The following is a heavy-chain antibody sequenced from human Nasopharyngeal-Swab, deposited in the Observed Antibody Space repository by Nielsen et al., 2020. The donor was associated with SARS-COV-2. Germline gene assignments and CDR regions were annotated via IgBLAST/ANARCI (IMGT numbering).Heavy chain of an antibody. CDR1: GFTFSSYA. V-gene: IGHV3-23*01. CDR2: ISGSGGST. Sequence: GEFLKISCAASGFTFSSYAMSWVRQAPGKGLEWVSAISGSGGSTYYADSVKGRFTISRDNSKNTLYLQMNSLRAEDTAVYYCAKADYGDSWYFDLWGRGTLVTVSS. J-gene: IGHJ2*01. CDR3: AKADYGDSWYFDL. D-gene: IGHD4-17*01.